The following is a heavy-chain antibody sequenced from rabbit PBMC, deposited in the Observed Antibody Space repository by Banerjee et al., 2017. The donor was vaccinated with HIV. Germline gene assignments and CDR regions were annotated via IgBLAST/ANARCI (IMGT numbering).Heavy chain of an antibody. CDR2: IYAGSSGST. CDR1: GLDFSSSYW. D-gene: IGHD6-1*01. J-gene: IGHJ4*01. CDR3: ARDPVNDDGYAPDL. Sequence: QEQLVESGGGLVQPGGSLTLTCKASGLDFSSSYWICWVRQAPGKGLEWIACIYAGSSGSTYYASWAKGRFTISKTSSTTVTLQMTSLTAADTATYFCARDPVNDDGYAPDLWGQGTLVTVS. V-gene: IGHV1S45*01.